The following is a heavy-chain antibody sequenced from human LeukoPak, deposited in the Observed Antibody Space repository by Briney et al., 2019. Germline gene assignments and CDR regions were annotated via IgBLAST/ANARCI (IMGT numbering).Heavy chain of an antibody. CDR1: GFTFSSYA. J-gene: IGHJ4*02. D-gene: IGHD3-22*01. CDR2: ISGGGDSGGST. V-gene: IGHV3-23*01. CDR3: TRHGSSGYYDSSGYAVDY. Sequence: PGGSLRLSCAASGFTFSSYAMSWVRQAPGKGLEWVSVISGGGDSGGSTFYADSVKGRFTISRDNSKNTLYLQMNSLKTEDTAVYYCTRHGSSGYYDSSGYAVDYWGQGTLVTVSS.